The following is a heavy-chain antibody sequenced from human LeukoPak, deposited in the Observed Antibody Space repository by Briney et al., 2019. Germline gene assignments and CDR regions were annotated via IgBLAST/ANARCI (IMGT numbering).Heavy chain of an antibody. Sequence: ASVKVSCKVSGYTLTELSMHWVRQAPGKGLEWMGGFDPEDGETIYAQKFQGRVTMTEDTSTDTAYMELSSLRSEDTAVYYCATSSVYCSSTSCYSFYYWGQGTLVTVSS. CDR1: GYTLTELS. J-gene: IGHJ4*02. V-gene: IGHV1-24*01. CDR3: ATSSVYCSSTSCYSFYY. D-gene: IGHD2-2*02. CDR2: FDPEDGET.